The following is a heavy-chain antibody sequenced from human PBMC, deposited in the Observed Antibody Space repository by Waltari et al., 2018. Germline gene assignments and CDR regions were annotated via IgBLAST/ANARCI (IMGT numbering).Heavy chain of an antibody. D-gene: IGHD6-6*01. V-gene: IGHV3-23*03. Sequence: EVQLLESGGGLVQPGGSLRLSCAASGFTFSSYAMRWVRQAPGKGLEWVSVSDSGGSTYYADSVKGRFTISRDNSKNTLYLQMNSLRAEDTAVYYCAKFGRSSSSIDYWGQGTLVTVSS. J-gene: IGHJ4*02. CDR3: AKFGRSSSSIDY. CDR2: SDSGGST. CDR1: GFTFSSYA.